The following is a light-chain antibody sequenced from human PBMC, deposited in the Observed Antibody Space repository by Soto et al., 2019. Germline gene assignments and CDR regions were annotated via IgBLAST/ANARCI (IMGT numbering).Light chain of an antibody. CDR1: QGMRND. CDR2: DAS. Sequence: DIQMTQSPSSLSASVGDRVTITCRASQGMRNDLGWYQQKSGKAPKRLIYDASSLQGGVPSRFSGSGSGTEFTLTISSLQPEDFASYYCLQHNSYPWTFGQGTKVEIK. CDR3: LQHNSYPWT. J-gene: IGKJ1*01. V-gene: IGKV1-17*01.